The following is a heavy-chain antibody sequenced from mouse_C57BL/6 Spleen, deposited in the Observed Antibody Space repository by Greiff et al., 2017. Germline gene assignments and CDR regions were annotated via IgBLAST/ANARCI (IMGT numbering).Heavy chain of an antibody. CDR2: INPYNGGT. CDR3: AREGKLYYDYDGYAMDY. V-gene: IGHV1-19*01. D-gene: IGHD2-4*01. J-gene: IGHJ4*01. Sequence: VQLQQSGPVLVKPGASVKMSCKASGYTFTDYYMNWVKQSHGKSLEWIGVINPYNGGTSYNQKFKGKATLTVDKSSSTAYMELNSLTSEDSAVYYCAREGKLYYDYDGYAMDYWGQGTSVTVSS. CDR1: GYTFTDYY.